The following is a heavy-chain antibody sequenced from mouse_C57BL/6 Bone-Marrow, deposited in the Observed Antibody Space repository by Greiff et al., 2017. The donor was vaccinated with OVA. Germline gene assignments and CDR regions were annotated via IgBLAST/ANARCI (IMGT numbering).Heavy chain of an antibody. CDR2: IYPGNSDT. CDR1: GYTFTSYW. J-gene: IGHJ4*01. Sequence: EVQLQQPGAELVKPGASVKLSCKASGYTFTSYWMHWVKQRPGQGLEWIGAIYPGNSDTSYNQKFKGKAKLTAVTSASTAYMELSSLTNEDSAVYYCTKAVVAPRGLYYAMDYWGQGTSVTVSS. V-gene: IGHV1-5*01. CDR3: TKAVVAPRGLYYAMDY. D-gene: IGHD1-1*01.